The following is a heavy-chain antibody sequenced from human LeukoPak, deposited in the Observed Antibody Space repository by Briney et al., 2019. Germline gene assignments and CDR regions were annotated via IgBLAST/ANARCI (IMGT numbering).Heavy chain of an antibody. V-gene: IGHV4-59*08. D-gene: IGHD5-12*01. CDR3: ARLGLPNAFDI. CDR2: IYYSGST. Sequence: SETLSLTCTVSGGSISSYYWSWIRQPPGKGLKWIGYIYYSGSTNYNPSLKSRVTISVDTSKNQFSLKLSSVTAADTAVYYCARLGLPNAFDIWGQGTMVTVSS. CDR1: GGSISSYY. J-gene: IGHJ3*02.